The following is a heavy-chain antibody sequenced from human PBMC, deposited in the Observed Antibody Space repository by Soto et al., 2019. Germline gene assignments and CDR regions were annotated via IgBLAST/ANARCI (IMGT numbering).Heavy chain of an antibody. J-gene: IGHJ4*02. CDR1: GFTFSSYA. V-gene: IGHV3-30-3*01. CDR3: ARPVASHYGDDPAY. CDR2: ISYDGSNK. Sequence: QVQLVESGGGVVQPGRSLSLSCAASGFTFSSYAMHWVRQAPGKGLEWVAVISYDGSNKYYAVSVKGRFTISRDNSKNTVYRQMNSLRAEDTAVYYCARPVASHYGDDPAYWGEGTLVTVSS. D-gene: IGHD4-17*01.